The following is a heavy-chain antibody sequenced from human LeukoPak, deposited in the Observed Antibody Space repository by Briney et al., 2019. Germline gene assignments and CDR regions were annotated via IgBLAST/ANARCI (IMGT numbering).Heavy chain of an antibody. CDR1: GYTFTGYY. V-gene: IGHV1-2*06. CDR3: AREYSTSAFDI. J-gene: IGHJ3*02. Sequence: ASVKVSCKASGYTFTGYYMHWVRQAPGQGLEWMGRINPNSGGTNYAQKFQGRVTMTRDTSISTAYMELSRLRSDDTAVYHCAREYSTSAFDIWGQGTMVTVSS. D-gene: IGHD6-6*01. CDR2: INPNSGGT.